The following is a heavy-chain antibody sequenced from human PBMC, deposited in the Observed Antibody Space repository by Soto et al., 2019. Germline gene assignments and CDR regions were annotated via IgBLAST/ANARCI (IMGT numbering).Heavy chain of an antibody. CDR3: ARPTIFGVVPYYYYYGMDV. Sequence: QVQLVQSGAEVKKPGSSVKVSCKASGGTFSSYAISWVRQAPGQGLEWMGGIIPIFGTANYAQKFQGRVTSTADERTSTAYMDLSSLRSEDTAVYYCARPTIFGVVPYYYYYGMDVWGQGTTVTVSS. D-gene: IGHD3-3*01. CDR2: IIPIFGTA. CDR1: GGTFSSYA. V-gene: IGHV1-69*12. J-gene: IGHJ6*02.